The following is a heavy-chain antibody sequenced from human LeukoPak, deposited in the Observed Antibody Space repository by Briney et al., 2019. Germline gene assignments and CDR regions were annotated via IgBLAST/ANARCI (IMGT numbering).Heavy chain of an antibody. V-gene: IGHV4-39*07. J-gene: IGHJ4*02. CDR2: IYYSGST. CDR3: ARGPGYYYDSTSLIDY. D-gene: IGHD3-22*01. Sequence: SETLSLTCTVSGGSISSSSYYWGWIRQPPGKGLEWIVSIYYSGSTYYNPSLKSRVTISVDKSKNQFSLKLSSVTAADTAVYYCARGPGYYYDSTSLIDYWGQGTLVTVSS. CDR1: GGSISSSSYY.